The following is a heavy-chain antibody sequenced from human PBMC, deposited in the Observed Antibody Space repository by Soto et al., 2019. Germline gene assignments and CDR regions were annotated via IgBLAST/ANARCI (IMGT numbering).Heavy chain of an antibody. CDR2: IYPGDSDT. Sequence: PGESLKIACKGSGYSFTSYWIGWVRQMPGKGLEWMGIIYPGDSDTRYSPSFQGQVTISADKSISTAYLQWSSLKASDTAMYYCARASGDYYYGMDVWGQGTTVTVSS. CDR3: ARASGDYYYGMDV. V-gene: IGHV5-51*01. D-gene: IGHD3-10*01. CDR1: GYSFTSYW. J-gene: IGHJ6*02.